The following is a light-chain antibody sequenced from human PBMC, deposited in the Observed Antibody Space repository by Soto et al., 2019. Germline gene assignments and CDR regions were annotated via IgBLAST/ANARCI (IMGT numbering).Light chain of an antibody. CDR1: QSILTW. CDR3: QHYNSYSEA. J-gene: IGKJ1*01. V-gene: IGKV1-5*03. CDR2: KAS. Sequence: GDRVTITCRASQSILTWLAWYQQKPGKAPKLLIYKASTLKSGVPSRFSGSGSGTEFTLTISSLQPDDFATYYCQHYNSYSEAFGQGTKVDIK.